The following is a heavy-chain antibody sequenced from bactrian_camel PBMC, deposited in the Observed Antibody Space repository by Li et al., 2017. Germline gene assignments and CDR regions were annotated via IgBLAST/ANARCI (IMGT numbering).Heavy chain of an antibody. V-gene: IGHV3S53*01. J-gene: IGHJ4*01. Sequence: QVQLVESGGDSVQPGGSLKLSCVVSGHIFSPCGMGWYRQAPGKERELVSTIISDGTTTYGDSVKGRFAIAQDNAKNNLYLQMDSLKVEDTAVYYCAADITIPTQPCGYGYNFWGQGTQVTVS. CDR3: AADITIPTQPCGYGYNF. CDR1: GHIFSPCG. D-gene: IGHD4*01. CDR2: IISDGTT.